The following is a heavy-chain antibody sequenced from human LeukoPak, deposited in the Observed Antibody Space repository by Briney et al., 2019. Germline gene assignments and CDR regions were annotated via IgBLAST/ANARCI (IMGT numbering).Heavy chain of an antibody. CDR1: GFTFSSYS. CDR3: AGEVYYYDSSGYSHDAFDI. CDR2: ISSSSSYI. V-gene: IGHV3-21*01. J-gene: IGHJ3*02. Sequence: GGSLRLSCAASGFTFSSYSMNWVRQAPGKGLEWVSSISSSSSYIYYADSVKGRFTISRDNAKNSLYLQMNSLRAEDTAVYYCAGEVYYYDSSGYSHDAFDIWGQGTMVTVSS. D-gene: IGHD3-22*01.